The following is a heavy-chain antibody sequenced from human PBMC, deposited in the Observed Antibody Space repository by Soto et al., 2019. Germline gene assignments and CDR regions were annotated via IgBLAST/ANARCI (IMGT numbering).Heavy chain of an antibody. CDR1: GGTFSSYA. CDR3: ARSPVDTAMDPFDY. J-gene: IGHJ4*02. Sequence: ASVKVSCKASGGTFSSYAISWVRQAPGQGLEWMGGIIPIFGTANYAQKFQGRVTITADESTSTAYMELSSLRSEDTAVYYCARSPVDTAMDPFDYWGQGTLVTVSS. V-gene: IGHV1-69*13. CDR2: IIPIFGTA. D-gene: IGHD5-18*01.